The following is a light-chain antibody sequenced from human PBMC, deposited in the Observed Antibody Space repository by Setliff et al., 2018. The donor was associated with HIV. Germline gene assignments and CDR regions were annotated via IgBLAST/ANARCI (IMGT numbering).Light chain of an antibody. CDR3: QVWDSSSDHSYV. V-gene: IGLV3-21*04. CDR2: YDS. CDR1: NIGSKS. J-gene: IGLJ1*01. Sequence: SYELTQPPSVSVAPGKTARITCGGNNIGSKSVHWYQQKPGQAPVLGIYYDSDRPSGIPERFSGSKSGNTATLTISRVEAGDEADYYCQVWDSSSDHSYVFGTGTKVTVL.